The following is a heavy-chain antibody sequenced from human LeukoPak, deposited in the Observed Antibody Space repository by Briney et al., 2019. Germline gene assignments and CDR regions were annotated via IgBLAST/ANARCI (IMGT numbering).Heavy chain of an antibody. D-gene: IGHD5-18*01. V-gene: IGHV1-69*04. Sequence: SVRVSCKASGGTFSSYAISWVRQAPGQGLEWMGRIIPILGIANYAQKFQGRVTITADKSTSTAYMELSSLRSEDTAVYYCARVDTAMVTYYWGQGTLVTVSS. CDR1: GGTFSSYA. CDR3: ARVDTAMVTYY. CDR2: IIPILGIA. J-gene: IGHJ4*02.